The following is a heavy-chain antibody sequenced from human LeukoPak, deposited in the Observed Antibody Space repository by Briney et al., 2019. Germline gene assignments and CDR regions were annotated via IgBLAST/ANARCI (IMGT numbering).Heavy chain of an antibody. D-gene: IGHD3-22*01. J-gene: IGHJ4*02. CDR2: IYNSENS. CDR3: ARDRNYFHSSGWTPFDY. V-gene: IGHV4-4*07. Sequence: SETLSLTCTVSSDSITNYYWSWIRQPAGKGLEWIGRIYNSENSNYNPSLKSRVTMSLDTSKSQLSLKLSSMTAADTAVYYCARDRNYFHSSGWTPFDYWGQGTLVTVSS. CDR1: SDSITNYY.